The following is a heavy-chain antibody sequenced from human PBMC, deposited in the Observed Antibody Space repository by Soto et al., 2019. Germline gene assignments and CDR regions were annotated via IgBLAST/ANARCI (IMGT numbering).Heavy chain of an antibody. D-gene: IGHD3-22*01. CDR2: INHSGST. V-gene: IGHV4-34*01. CDR1: GGSFSGYY. CDR3: ARLIHNYYDSSGYPEDNAFDI. Sequence: SETLSLTCAVYGGSFSGYYWSWIRQPPGKGLEWIGEINHSGSTNYNPSLKSRVTISVDTSKNQFSLKLSSVTAADTAVYYCARLIHNYYDSSGYPEDNAFDIWGQGTMVTVSS. J-gene: IGHJ3*02.